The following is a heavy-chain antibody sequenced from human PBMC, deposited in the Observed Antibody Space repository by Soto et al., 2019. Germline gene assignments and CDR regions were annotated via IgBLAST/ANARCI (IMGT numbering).Heavy chain of an antibody. Sequence: GGSLRLSCAASGFTFRDFAMSWVRQAPGRGLEWVSTISAVVNEEFYVDSVRGRFTISRDNSDNTLYLQMNSLRDEDTAVYYCEKDLYFPDFGEVLHAFDIWGQGTMVTVSS. V-gene: IGHV3-23*01. CDR3: EKDLYFPDFGEVLHAFDI. D-gene: IGHD3-3*01. CDR1: GFTFRDFA. CDR2: ISAVVNEE. J-gene: IGHJ3*02.